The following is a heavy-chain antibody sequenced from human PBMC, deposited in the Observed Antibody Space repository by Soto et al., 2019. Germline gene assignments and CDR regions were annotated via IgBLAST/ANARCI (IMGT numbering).Heavy chain of an antibody. J-gene: IGHJ4*02. Sequence: SETLSLTCTVSSDSISSNSYSWGWIRQPPGKGLEWIGSIFYSGSTYYNPSLESRVTISVDTSKNQLFLRLSSVTAADTAVYNCERQKTKGGGYADYWGQGTLATVSS. CDR1: SDSISSNSYS. CDR3: ERQKTKGGGYADY. CDR2: IFYSGST. D-gene: IGHD5-12*01. V-gene: IGHV4-39*01.